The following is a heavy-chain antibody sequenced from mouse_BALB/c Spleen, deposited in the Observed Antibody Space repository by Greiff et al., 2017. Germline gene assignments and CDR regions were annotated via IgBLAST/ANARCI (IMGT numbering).Heavy chain of an antibody. J-gene: IGHJ3*01. D-gene: IGHD2-4*01. CDR3: ARVNYDYED. CDR1: GFNIKDYY. Sequence: EVQLHQSGAELVRPGALVKLSCKASGFNIKDYYMHWVKQRPEQGLEWIGWIDPENGNTIYDPKFQGKASITADTSSNTAYLQLSSLTSEDTAVYYCARVNYDYEDWGQGTLVTVSA. V-gene: IGHV14-1*02. CDR2: IDPENGNT.